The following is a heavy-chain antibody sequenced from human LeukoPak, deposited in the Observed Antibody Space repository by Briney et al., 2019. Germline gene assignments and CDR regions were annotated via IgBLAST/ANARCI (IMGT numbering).Heavy chain of an antibody. CDR2: IYYSGST. D-gene: IGHD3-22*01. J-gene: IGHJ4*02. CDR1: GGSISSSSYY. V-gene: IGHV4-39*01. CDR3: ARLYYDSSGYYQICYFDY. Sequence: SETLSLTCTVSGGSISSSSYYWGWIRQPPGKGLEWIGSIYYSGSTYYNPSLKSRVTISVDTSKNQFSLNLSSVTAADTAVYYCARLYYDSSGYYQICYFDYWGQGTLVSVSS.